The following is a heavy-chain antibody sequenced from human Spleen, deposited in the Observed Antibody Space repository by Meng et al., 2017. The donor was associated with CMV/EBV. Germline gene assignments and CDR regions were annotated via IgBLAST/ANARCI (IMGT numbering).Heavy chain of an antibody. D-gene: IGHD3-22*01. CDR3: ARRRKDYYNNNDYFDY. CDR2: VYPGDSDT. CDR1: GYSFISYW. J-gene: IGHJ4*02. V-gene: IGHV5-51*01. Sequence: KVSCKGSGYSFISYWVAWVRQMPGKGLEWMGIVYPGDSDTRYSPSFQGHVTISVDKSIRTAYLQWSSLKASDTAIYYCARRRKDYYNNNDYFDYWGQGALVTVSS.